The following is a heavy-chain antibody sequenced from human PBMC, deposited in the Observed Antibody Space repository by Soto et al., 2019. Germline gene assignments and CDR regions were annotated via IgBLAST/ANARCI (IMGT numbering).Heavy chain of an antibody. Sequence: GGSLRLSCRSSGFTFMTYTMNWVRQAPRKGLEWVSGIRGFSPYTFYAESVKGRFTISRDNAKNSLYLQMNSLRAEDTAVYYCARDRGYDAHDYYYNAMDVWGQGTTVTVSS. CDR3: ARDRGYDAHDYYYNAMDV. J-gene: IGHJ6*02. CDR1: GFTFMTYT. V-gene: IGHV3-21*01. CDR2: IRGFSPYT. D-gene: IGHD2-15*01.